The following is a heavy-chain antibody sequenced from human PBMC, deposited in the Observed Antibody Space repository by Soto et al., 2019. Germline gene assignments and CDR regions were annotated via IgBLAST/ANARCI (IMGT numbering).Heavy chain of an antibody. CDR1: GGSISSYY. J-gene: IGHJ3*02. D-gene: IGHD1-26*01. Sequence: SETLSLTCTVSGGSISSYYWSWIRQPPGKGLEWIGYIYYSGSTNYNPSLKSRVTISVDTSKNQFSLKLSSVTAADTAVYYCARESSYSGSYDAFDIWGRGTMVTVSS. CDR3: ARESSYSGSYDAFDI. V-gene: IGHV4-59*01. CDR2: IYYSGST.